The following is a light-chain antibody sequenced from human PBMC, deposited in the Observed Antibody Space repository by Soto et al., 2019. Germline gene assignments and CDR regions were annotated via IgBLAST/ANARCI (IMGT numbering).Light chain of an antibody. J-gene: IGLJ1*01. CDR2: EVS. Sequence: QSVLTQPASVSGSPGQSITISCTGTTSDIGAYNYVSWYQQHAGNAPKLIIYEVSHRPSGVSPRFSGSKSGNTASLTISGLQAEDEALYYCCSSTGSSTYVFGTGTKVTVL. V-gene: IGLV2-14*01. CDR1: TSDIGAYNY. CDR3: CSSTGSSTYV.